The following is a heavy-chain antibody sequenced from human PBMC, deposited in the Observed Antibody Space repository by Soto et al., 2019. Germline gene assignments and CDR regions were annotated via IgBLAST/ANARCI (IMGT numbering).Heavy chain of an antibody. J-gene: IGHJ4*02. CDR3: ARDNSGYDMTIDY. V-gene: IGHV1-3*01. D-gene: IGHD5-12*01. CDR2: INAANGNT. CDR1: GYTFTSYA. Sequence: QVQLVQSGAEVKKPGASVKVSCKASGYTFTSYAMHWVRQAPGQRLEWMGWINAANGNTKYSQKFQGRVTITRDTSASTAYMELSSLRSEDTAVYYCARDNSGYDMTIDYWGQGTLVTVSS.